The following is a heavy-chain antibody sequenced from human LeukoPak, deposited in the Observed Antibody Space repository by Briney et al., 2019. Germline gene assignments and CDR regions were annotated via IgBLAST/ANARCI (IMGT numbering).Heavy chain of an antibody. CDR1: GYTFTSYG. D-gene: IGHD3-22*01. CDR3: ARARAGYYYDSSGHYYWYFDL. CDR2: ISAYNGNT. V-gene: IGHV1-18*01. Sequence: ASVKASCKASGYTFTSYGISWVRQAPGQGLEWMGWISAYNGNTNYAQKLQGRVTMTTDTSTSTAYMELRSLRSDDTAVYYCARARAGYYYDSSGHYYWYFDLWGRGTLVTVSS. J-gene: IGHJ2*01.